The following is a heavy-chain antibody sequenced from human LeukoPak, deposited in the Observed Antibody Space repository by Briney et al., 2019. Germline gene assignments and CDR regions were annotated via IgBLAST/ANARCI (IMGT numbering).Heavy chain of an antibody. Sequence: GESLKISCKGSGYSFTSYWIGWVRQMPGKGLEWMGIIYPGDSDTRCSPSFQGQVTISADKSISTAYLQWSSLKASDTAMYYCARHPYCSGGSCYHNYFDYWGQGTLVTVSS. CDR2: IYPGDSDT. V-gene: IGHV5-51*01. D-gene: IGHD2-15*01. CDR1: GYSFTSYW. J-gene: IGHJ4*02. CDR3: ARHPYCSGGSCYHNYFDY.